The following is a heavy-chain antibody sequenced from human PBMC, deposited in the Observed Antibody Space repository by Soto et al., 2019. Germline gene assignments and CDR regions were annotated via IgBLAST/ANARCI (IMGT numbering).Heavy chain of an antibody. CDR1: GGSISGGGYY. J-gene: IGHJ4*02. CDR2: IYYSGST. Sequence: PSETLSLTCSVSGGSISGGGYYWSWIRQHPGKGLEWIGYIYYSGSTYYNPSLKSRVTISVDTSKNQFSLKLSSVTAADTAVYYCARAPPGSTGYFDYWGQGTLVTVSS. CDR3: ARAPPGSTGYFDY. D-gene: IGHD6-19*01. V-gene: IGHV4-31*03.